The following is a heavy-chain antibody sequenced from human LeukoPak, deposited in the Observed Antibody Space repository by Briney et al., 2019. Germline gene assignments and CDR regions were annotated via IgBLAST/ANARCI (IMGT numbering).Heavy chain of an antibody. D-gene: IGHD5-18*01. V-gene: IGHV1-18*01. CDR1: GYTLSNYG. CDR2: IGGYNGNS. Sequence: ASVKVSCQASGYTLSNYGISWLRQAPGQGLEWMGWIGGYNGNSNYAQKFQGRVTMTTDTSTSTAYMELRSLRSDDTAVYYCARDRIRDTAMEFDPWGQGTLVTVSS. CDR3: ARDRIRDTAMEFDP. J-gene: IGHJ5*02.